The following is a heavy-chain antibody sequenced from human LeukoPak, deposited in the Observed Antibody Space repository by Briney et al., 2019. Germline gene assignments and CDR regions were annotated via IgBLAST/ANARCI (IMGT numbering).Heavy chain of an antibody. Sequence: GASVKVSCKASGYTFTNYHINWVRQASGQGLEWMTWINPDTGDKGYARKFQDRVTITTDTSISTAYMELSSLSSEDTAVDFCARTTSMTASGYDYWGQGTLVTVSS. D-gene: IGHD2-21*02. J-gene: IGHJ4*02. CDR2: INPDTGDK. V-gene: IGHV1-8*03. CDR3: ARTTSMTASGYDY. CDR1: GYTFTNYH.